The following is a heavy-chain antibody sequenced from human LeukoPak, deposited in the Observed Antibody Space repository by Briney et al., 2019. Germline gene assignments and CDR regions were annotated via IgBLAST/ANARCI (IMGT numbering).Heavy chain of an antibody. CDR3: ARELLRYFDWLSGGPNDAFDI. CDR2: IYLSGST. J-gene: IGHJ3*02. V-gene: IGHV4-38-2*02. Sequence: PSETLSLTCAVSGYSFSRGYYWGWIRQPPGKGLEWNGSIYLSGSTYYNPSLKRRVTISVDTSKNQFSLKLSSVTAADTAVYYCARELLRYFDWLSGGPNDAFDIWGQGTMVTVSS. D-gene: IGHD3-9*01. CDR1: GYSFSRGYY.